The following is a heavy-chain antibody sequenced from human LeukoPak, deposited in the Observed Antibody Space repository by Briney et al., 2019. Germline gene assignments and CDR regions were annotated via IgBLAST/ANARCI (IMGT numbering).Heavy chain of an antibody. CDR1: GFTFSSYS. CDR2: ITGSSSTI. Sequence: GGSLRLSCAASGFTFSSYSMNWVRQAPGKGLEWVSYITGSSSTIYYADSVKGRFTISRDNAKNSLYLLMNSLRAEDTAVYYCARDRAAAGSLDYXGQXXXXXXXS. D-gene: IGHD6-13*01. V-gene: IGHV3-48*01. CDR3: ARDRAAAGSLDY. J-gene: IGHJ4*02.